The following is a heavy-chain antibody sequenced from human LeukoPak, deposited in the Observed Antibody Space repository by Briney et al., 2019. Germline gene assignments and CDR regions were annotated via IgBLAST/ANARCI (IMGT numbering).Heavy chain of an antibody. CDR2: ISSSSSYI. Sequence: GGSLRLSCAASGFTFSSYSMNWVRQAPGKGLEWVSSISSSSSYIYYADSVKGRFTISRDNAKNSLYLQMNSLRAEDTAVYYCARDFLYYDFWCGYSNFDYWGQGTLVTVSS. V-gene: IGHV3-21*01. CDR3: ARDFLYYDFWCGYSNFDY. J-gene: IGHJ4*02. CDR1: GFTFSSYS. D-gene: IGHD3-3*01.